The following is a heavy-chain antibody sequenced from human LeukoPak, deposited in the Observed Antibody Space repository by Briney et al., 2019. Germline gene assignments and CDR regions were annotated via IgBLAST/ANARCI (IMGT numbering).Heavy chain of an antibody. V-gene: IGHV4-4*07. CDR2: IYTSGST. J-gene: IGHJ5*02. Sequence: SETLSLTCTVSGGSISSYYWSWIRQPAGKGLEWIGRIYTSGSTNYSPSLKSRVTMSVDTSKNQFSLKLSSVTAADTAVYYCAREPTIFGSYNWFDPWGQGALVTVSS. D-gene: IGHD3-3*01. CDR1: GGSISSYY. CDR3: AREPTIFGSYNWFDP.